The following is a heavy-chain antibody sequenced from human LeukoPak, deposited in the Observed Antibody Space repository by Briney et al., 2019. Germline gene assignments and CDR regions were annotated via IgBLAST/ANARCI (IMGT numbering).Heavy chain of an antibody. V-gene: IGHV4-38-2*02. Sequence: PSETLSLTCTVSGYSISSGYYWGWIRQPPGKGLEWIGSIYHSGSTYYNPSLKSRVTISVDTSKNQFSLKLSSVTAADTAVYYCARGAYYDTWGQGTLVTVSS. J-gene: IGHJ5*02. CDR2: IYHSGST. D-gene: IGHD3-22*01. CDR1: GYSISSGYY. CDR3: ARGAYYDT.